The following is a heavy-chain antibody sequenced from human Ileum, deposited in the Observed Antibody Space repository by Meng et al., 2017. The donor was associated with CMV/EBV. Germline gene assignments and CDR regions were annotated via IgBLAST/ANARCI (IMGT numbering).Heavy chain of an antibody. D-gene: IGHD3-10*01. CDR1: GGSISSYY. J-gene: IGHJ5*02. CDR3: ARALINWFDP. CDR2: IYHSGST. V-gene: IGHV4-59*12. Sequence: SETLSLTCTVSGGSISSYYWSWIRQPPGKELEWIGEIYHSGSTNYNPSLKSRVTISVDKSKNQFSLKLSSVTAADTAVYYCARALINWFDPWGQGTLVTVSS.